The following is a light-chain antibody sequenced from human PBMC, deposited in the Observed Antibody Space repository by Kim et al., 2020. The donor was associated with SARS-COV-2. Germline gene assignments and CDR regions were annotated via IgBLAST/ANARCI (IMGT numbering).Light chain of an antibody. CDR1: NIGSKS. V-gene: IGLV3-21*04. CDR2: YDR. J-gene: IGLJ2*01. Sequence: SYELTQPPSVSVAPGKTARITCGGNNIGSKSVNWYHQKPGQAPVLVIYYDRGRPSGIPERFSGSNSGNTATLTISRVEVGDEADYYCQVWDTTSEHVIFGGGTQLTVL. CDR3: QVWDTTSEHVI.